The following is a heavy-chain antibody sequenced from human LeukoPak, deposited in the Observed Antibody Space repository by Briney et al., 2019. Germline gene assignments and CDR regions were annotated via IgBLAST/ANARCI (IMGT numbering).Heavy chain of an antibody. V-gene: IGHV1-69*13. J-gene: IGHJ3*02. CDR3: ARGNQNSGWYAFDI. Sequence: SVKVSCKASGYTFTGYYMHWVRQAPGQGLEWMGGIIPIFGTANYAQKFQGRVTADESTSTAYMELSSLRSEDTAVYYCARGNQNSGWYAFDIWGQGTMVTVSS. CDR2: IIPIFGTA. CDR1: GYTFTGYY. D-gene: IGHD6-19*01.